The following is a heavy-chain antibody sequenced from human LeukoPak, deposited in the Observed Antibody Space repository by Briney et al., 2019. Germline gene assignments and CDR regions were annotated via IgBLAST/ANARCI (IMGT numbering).Heavy chain of an antibody. V-gene: IGHV3-33*06. J-gene: IGHJ4*02. Sequence: GGSLRLSCAVSGFTLSSYGMHWVRQAPGKGLEWVAVIWYDGSNKYYADSVKGRFTISRDNSKNTLYMQMNSLRAEDTAVYYCAKDNSYYDSSGYYIDYWGQGSLVTVSS. CDR1: GFTLSSYG. CDR3: AKDNSYYDSSGYYIDY. D-gene: IGHD3-22*01. CDR2: IWYDGSNK.